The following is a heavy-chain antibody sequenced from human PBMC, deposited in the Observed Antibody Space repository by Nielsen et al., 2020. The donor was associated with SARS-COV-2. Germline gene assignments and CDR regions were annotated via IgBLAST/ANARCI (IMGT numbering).Heavy chain of an antibody. V-gene: IGHV4-4*07. D-gene: IGHD4-17*01. Sequence: GSLRLSCTVSGGSISSYYWSWIRQPAGKGLEWIGRIYTSGSTNYNPSLKSRVAMSVGTSKNQFSLKLSSVTAADTAVYYCARVGDYGDSVDFDYWGQGTLVTVSS. CDR1: GGSISSYY. CDR3: ARVGDYGDSVDFDY. J-gene: IGHJ4*02. CDR2: IYTSGST.